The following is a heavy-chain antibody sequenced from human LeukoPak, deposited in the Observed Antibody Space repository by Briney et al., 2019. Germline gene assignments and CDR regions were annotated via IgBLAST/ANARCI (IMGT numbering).Heavy chain of an antibody. CDR1: GFTFGDYA. CDR2: IRSKAYGGTT. CDR3: LVEMATIVY. Sequence: GGSLRLSCTASGFTFGDYAMSWVRQAPGKGLEWVGFIRSKAYGGTTEYAASVKGRFTISRDDSKSIAYLQMNSLKTEDTAVYYCLVEMATIVYWGQGTLVTVSS. J-gene: IGHJ4*02. D-gene: IGHD5-24*01. V-gene: IGHV3-49*04.